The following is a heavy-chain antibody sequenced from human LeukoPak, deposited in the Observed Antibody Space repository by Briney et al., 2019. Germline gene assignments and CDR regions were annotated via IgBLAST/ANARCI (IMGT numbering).Heavy chain of an antibody. J-gene: IGHJ3*02. V-gene: IGHV1-69*06. CDR2: IIPIFGTA. Sequence: SVKVSCKASGGTFSSYAISWVRQAPGQGLEWMGGIIPIFGTANYAQKFQGRVTITADKSTSTAYMELSSLRSEDTAVYYCARAVRSGSNSEAFDIWGQGTMVTVSS. D-gene: IGHD1-26*01. CDR3: ARAVRSGSNSEAFDI. CDR1: GGTFSSYA.